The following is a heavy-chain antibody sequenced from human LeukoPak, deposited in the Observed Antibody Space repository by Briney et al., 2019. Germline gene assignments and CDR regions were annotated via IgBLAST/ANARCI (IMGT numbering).Heavy chain of an antibody. CDR1: GYTFTGYY. J-gene: IGHJ4*02. CDR2: INPNSGGT. CDR3: AILPGDFDY. Sequence: ASVKVSCKASGYTFTGYYMHWVRQAPGQGLEWMGWINPNSGGTNYAQKCQGSVTMTRDTSSSTANMALSRLRSDDTAVYYCAILPGDFDYWGQGTLVTVSS. V-gene: IGHV1-2*02. D-gene: IGHD2-2*01.